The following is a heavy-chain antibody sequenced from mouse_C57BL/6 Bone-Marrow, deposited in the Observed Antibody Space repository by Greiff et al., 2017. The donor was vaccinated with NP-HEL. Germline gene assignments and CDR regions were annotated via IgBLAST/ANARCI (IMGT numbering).Heavy chain of an antibody. CDR2: ISDGGSYT. CDR3: ARDGSKGYFDV. Sequence: DVMLVESGGGLVKPGGSLKLSCAASGFTFSSYAMSWVRQTPEKRLEWVATISDGGSYTYSPDNVKGRFTISRDNAKNNLYLQMSHLKSEDTAMYYGARDGSKGYFDVWGTGTTVTVSS. D-gene: IGHD2-5*01. CDR1: GFTFSSYA. V-gene: IGHV5-4*01. J-gene: IGHJ1*03.